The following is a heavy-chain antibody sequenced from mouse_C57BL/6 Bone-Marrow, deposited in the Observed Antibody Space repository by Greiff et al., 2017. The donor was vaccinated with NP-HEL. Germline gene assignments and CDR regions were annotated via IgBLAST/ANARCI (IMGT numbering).Heavy chain of an antibody. CDR1: GYSITSDY. Sequence: EVKVVESGPGLAKPSQTLSLTCSVTGYSITSDYWNWIRKFPGNKLEYMGYISYSGSTYYNPSLKSRISITRDTSKNQYYLQLNSVTTEDTATYYCASRTGFHWYFDVWGTGTTVTVSS. CDR2: ISYSGST. CDR3: ASRTGFHWYFDV. J-gene: IGHJ1*03. D-gene: IGHD4-1*01. V-gene: IGHV3-8*01.